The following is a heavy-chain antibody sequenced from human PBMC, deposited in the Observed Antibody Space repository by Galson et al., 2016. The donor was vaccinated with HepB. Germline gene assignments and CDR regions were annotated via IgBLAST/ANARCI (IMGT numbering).Heavy chain of an antibody. CDR2: INTGNGDT. Sequence: SVKVSCKASGYIFISYAMHWVRQAPGQRLEWMGWINTGNGDTKYSQRFRGRVSITRDTSASTVYMELSSLRSEDTAVYYCARFVTGYSSDWYRRANWFDPWGQGTLVTVSS. CDR3: ARFVTGYSSDWYRRANWFDP. CDR1: GYIFISYA. D-gene: IGHD6-19*01. J-gene: IGHJ5*02. V-gene: IGHV1-3*04.